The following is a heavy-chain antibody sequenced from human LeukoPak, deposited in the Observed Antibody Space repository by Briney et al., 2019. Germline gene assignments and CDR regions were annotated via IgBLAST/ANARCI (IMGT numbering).Heavy chain of an antibody. V-gene: IGHV4-30-2*01. Sequence: SETLSLTCTVSGGSISSGNYYWSWIRQPPGKGLEWIGYIYHSGSTYYNPSLKSRVTISVDRSKNQFSLKLSSVTAADTAVYYCARENSSSPRYAFDIWGQGTMVTVSS. J-gene: IGHJ3*02. CDR1: GGSISSGNYY. D-gene: IGHD6-6*01. CDR2: IYHSGST. CDR3: ARENSSSPRYAFDI.